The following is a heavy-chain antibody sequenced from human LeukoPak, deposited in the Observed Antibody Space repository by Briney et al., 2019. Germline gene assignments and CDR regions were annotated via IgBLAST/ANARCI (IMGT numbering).Heavy chain of an antibody. CDR1: GGSISSSGYS. Sequence: SETLSLTYTVSGGSISSSGYSWGWIRQPPGKGLEWIGSIYYGGGTFYYPSLKSRVTMSVDTSKNQFSLKLSSVTAADTAVYYCARRVYRGFGDSSGYYGPYFDYWGQGTLVIVSS. J-gene: IGHJ4*02. V-gene: IGHV4-39*01. CDR2: IYYGGGT. CDR3: ARRVYRGFGDSSGYYGPYFDY. D-gene: IGHD3-22*01.